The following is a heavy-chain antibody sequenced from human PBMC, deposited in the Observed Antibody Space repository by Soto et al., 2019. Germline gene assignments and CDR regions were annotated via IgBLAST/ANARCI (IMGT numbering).Heavy chain of an antibody. D-gene: IGHD6-19*01. V-gene: IGHV4-59*01. Sequence: SETLSLTCTVSGGSISSYYWSWIRQPPGKGLEWIGYIYYSGSTNYNPSLKSRVTISVDTSKNQFSLKLSSVTAADTAVYYCARGAIAVAGTNYFYDWGQGTLVTVSS. CDR3: ARGAIAVAGTNYFYD. CDR1: GGSISSYY. CDR2: IYYSGST. J-gene: IGHJ4*02.